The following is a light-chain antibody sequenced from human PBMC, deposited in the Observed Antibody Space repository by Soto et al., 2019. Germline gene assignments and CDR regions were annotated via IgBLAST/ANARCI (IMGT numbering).Light chain of an antibody. CDR2: GAS. V-gene: IGKV3-15*01. J-gene: IGKJ2*01. Sequence: EIVMTQSPATLSVPPGEIATLSCWASQSVSNNLAWYQQKPGQAPRLLIYGASTRATGIPARFSGRGSGTEFTLTISSLQSEDCAVYYCQQCNDWPHTFGQGTKLEIK. CDR1: QSVSNN. CDR3: QQCNDWPHT.